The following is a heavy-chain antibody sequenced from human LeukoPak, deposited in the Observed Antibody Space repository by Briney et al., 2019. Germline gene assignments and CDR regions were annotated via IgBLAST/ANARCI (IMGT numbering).Heavy chain of an antibody. CDR1: GGSISSGSYY. D-gene: IGHD3-22*01. CDR3: ARVWLLLGYFDY. J-gene: IGHJ4*02. CDR2: IYTSGST. V-gene: IGHV4-61*02. Sequence: PSQTLSLTCTVSGGSISSGSYYWSWIRQPAGKGLEWIGRIYTSGSTNYNPSLKSRVTISVDTSKNQFSLKLSSVTAADTAVYYCARVWLLLGYFDYWGQGTLVTVSS.